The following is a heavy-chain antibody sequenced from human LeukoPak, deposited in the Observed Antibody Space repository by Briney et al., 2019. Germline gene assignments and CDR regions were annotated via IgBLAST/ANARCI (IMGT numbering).Heavy chain of an antibody. V-gene: IGHV1-8*03. Sequence: ASVKVSCKASGCTFTSLDINWVRQATGQGLEWMGWMNPKSGYTGHAQKFQGRVTITRDTSISTVYMELSSLRAEDTAVYYCASFRGIKVVPAANYDAFDIWGQGTMVTVSS. J-gene: IGHJ3*02. CDR2: MNPKSGYT. D-gene: IGHD2-2*01. CDR1: GCTFTSLD. CDR3: ASFRGIKVVPAANYDAFDI.